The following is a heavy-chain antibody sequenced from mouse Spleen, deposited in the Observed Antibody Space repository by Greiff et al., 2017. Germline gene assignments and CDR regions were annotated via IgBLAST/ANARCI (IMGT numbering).Heavy chain of an antibody. J-gene: IGHJ3*01. CDR2: IYPGDGDT. Sequence: QVQLQQSGPELVKPGASVKISCKASGYAFSSSWMNWVKQRPGKGLEWIGRIYPGDGDTNYNGKFKGKATLTADKSSSTAYMQLSSLTSEDSAVYFCALNWDDVWFAYWGQGTLVTVSA. CDR3: ALNWDDVWFAY. CDR1: GYAFSSSW. V-gene: IGHV1-82*01. D-gene: IGHD4-1*01.